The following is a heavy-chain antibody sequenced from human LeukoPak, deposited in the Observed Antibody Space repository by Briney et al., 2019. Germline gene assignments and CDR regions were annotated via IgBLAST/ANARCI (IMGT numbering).Heavy chain of an antibody. D-gene: IGHD5-12*01. J-gene: IGHJ4*02. CDR2: ISYDGSNK. Sequence: GGSLRLSCAASGFTFSDYAIHWVRQAPGKGLDWVTFISYDGSNKNYAESVKGRFTISRDNSKNTVYLQMNSLRAEDTAVYYCAKSYNGYESKPDYWGQGTLVTVSS. CDR3: AKSYNGYESKPDY. V-gene: IGHV3-30-3*02. CDR1: GFTFSDYA.